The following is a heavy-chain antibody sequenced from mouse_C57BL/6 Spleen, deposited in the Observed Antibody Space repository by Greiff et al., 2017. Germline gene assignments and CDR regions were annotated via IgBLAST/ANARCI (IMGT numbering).Heavy chain of an antibody. CDR2: ISDGGSYT. J-gene: IGHJ2*01. D-gene: IGHD2-1*01. V-gene: IGHV5-4*03. Sequence: EVKLVESGGGLVKPGGSLKLSCAASGFTFSSYPMSWVRQTPEKRLEWVATISDGGSYTYYPDNVKGRFTISRDNAKNNLYLQMSHLKSEDTAMYYCGNLDYWGQGTTLTVSS. CDR1: GFTFSSYP. CDR3: GNLDY.